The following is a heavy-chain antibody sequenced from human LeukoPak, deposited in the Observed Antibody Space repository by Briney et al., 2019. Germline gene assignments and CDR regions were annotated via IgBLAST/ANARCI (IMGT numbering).Heavy chain of an antibody. J-gene: IGHJ4*02. CDR2: ISWNSGSI. Sequence: GGSLRLSCAASGFTFDDYAMHWVRQAPGKGLEWVSGISWNSGSIGYADSVKGRFTISRDNAKNSLYLQMNSLRAEDTALYYCAKDKMLRGDYGPKIYYFDYWGQGTLVTVSS. D-gene: IGHD4-17*01. CDR3: AKDKMLRGDYGPKIYYFDY. CDR1: GFTFDDYA. V-gene: IGHV3-9*01.